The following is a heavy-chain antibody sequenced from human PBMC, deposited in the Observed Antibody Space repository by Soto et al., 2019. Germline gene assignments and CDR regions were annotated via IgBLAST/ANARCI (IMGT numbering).Heavy chain of an antibody. Sequence: QEQLVESGGGVVQPGRSLRLSCAASGFSFRRYGMHWVRQAPGKGLEWVAVIWYDGSNKYYGDFLKGRFTISRDNSKNTLYLQMNSPRADDSSVYYCAREGFYSRSSEYSGYNYYGMDVWGQGTTVIVTS. V-gene: IGHV3-33*01. J-gene: IGHJ6*02. CDR2: IWYDGSNK. D-gene: IGHD6-6*01. CDR1: GFSFRRYG. CDR3: AREGFYSRSSEYSGYNYYGMDV.